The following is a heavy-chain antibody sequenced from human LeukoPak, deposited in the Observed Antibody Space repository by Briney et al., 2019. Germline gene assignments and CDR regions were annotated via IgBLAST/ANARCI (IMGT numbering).Heavy chain of an antibody. CDR1: EFPFSSYA. J-gene: IGHJ4*02. CDR3: VYSSAWLFFDY. Sequence: GGSLRLSCSAPEFPFSSYAMHWVRQAPGKGLEYVSAISDSGGSTYYADSVKGRFTISRDNSKNTLYLQMNSLRAEDTAVYYCVYSSAWLFFDYWGQGTLVTVSS. V-gene: IGHV3-64D*06. D-gene: IGHD6-19*01. CDR2: ISDSGGST.